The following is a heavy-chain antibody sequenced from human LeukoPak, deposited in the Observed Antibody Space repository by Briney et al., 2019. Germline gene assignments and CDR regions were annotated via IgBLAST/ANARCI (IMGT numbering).Heavy chain of an antibody. Sequence: PSETLSLNCTVSGGSISSGDYYWSWIRQPPGKALEWIGYIYYSGSTYYNPSLKSRVTISVDTSKNQFSLKLSSVTAADTAVYYCARGNLDFWSGYYAFDYWGQGTLVTVSS. J-gene: IGHJ4*02. CDR1: GGSISSGDYY. CDR3: ARGNLDFWSGYYAFDY. D-gene: IGHD3-3*01. V-gene: IGHV4-30-4*01. CDR2: IYYSGST.